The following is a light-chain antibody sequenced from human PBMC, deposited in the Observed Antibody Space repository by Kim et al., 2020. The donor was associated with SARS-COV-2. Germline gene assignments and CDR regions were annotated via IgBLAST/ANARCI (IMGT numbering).Light chain of an antibody. Sequence: VSPGQTASITCSGDKLGDRYACWYQQKPGQSPVLVIYQDSKRPSGIPERFSGSNSGNTATLTISGTQAMDEADYYCQAWDSSTGVFGGGTQLTVL. J-gene: IGLJ3*02. CDR3: QAWDSSTGV. CDR1: KLGDRY. V-gene: IGLV3-1*01. CDR2: QDS.